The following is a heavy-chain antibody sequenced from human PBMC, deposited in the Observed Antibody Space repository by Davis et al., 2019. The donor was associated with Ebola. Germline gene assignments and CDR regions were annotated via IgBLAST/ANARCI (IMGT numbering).Heavy chain of an antibody. CDR3: ARDMYYYDSSGYYLNWFDP. D-gene: IGHD3-22*01. CDR1: GGSISSSNW. Sequence: SETLSLTCAVSGGSISSSNWWSWVRQPPGKGLEWIGEIYHSGSTYYNPSLKSRVTISVDRSKNQFSLKLSSVTAADTAVYYCARDMYYYDSSGYYLNWFDPWGQGTLVTVSS. CDR2: IYHSGST. J-gene: IGHJ5*02. V-gene: IGHV4-4*02.